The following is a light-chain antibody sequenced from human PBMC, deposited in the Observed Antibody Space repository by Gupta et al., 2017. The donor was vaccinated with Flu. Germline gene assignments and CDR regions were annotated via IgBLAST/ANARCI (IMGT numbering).Light chain of an antibody. V-gene: IGLV8-61*01. CDR2: DTD. CDR3: VLFMETADTWL. J-gene: IGLJ3*02. Sequence: GSVSTNNYPSWYRQTPGQAPRPLIYDTDSRASGVSDRFSGSVVGSKAALTITGVQADDESDYFCVLFMETADTWLFGGGTKVTVL. CDR1: GSVSTNNY.